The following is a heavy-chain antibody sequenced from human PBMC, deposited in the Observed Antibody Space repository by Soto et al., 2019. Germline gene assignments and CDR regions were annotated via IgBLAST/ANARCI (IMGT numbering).Heavy chain of an antibody. V-gene: IGHV1-18*01. J-gene: IGHJ5*02. CDR2: ISAYNGNT. D-gene: IGHD4-17*01. CDR1: GYTFTSYG. CDR3: ARGCCFGETTVTTGTPNWFDP. Sequence: QVQLVQSGAEVKKPGASVKVSCKASGYTFTSYGISWVRQAPGQGLEWMGWISAYNGNTNYAQKLQGRVTMTTDTSTSTAYMELRSLRSDDTAVYYCARGCCFGETTVTTGTPNWFDPWGQGTLVTVSS.